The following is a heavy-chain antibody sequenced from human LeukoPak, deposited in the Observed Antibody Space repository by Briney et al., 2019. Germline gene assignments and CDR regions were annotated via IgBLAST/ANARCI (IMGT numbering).Heavy chain of an antibody. J-gene: IGHJ5*02. CDR2: ISDSGGRT. CDR3: AKKIPGKNWFDP. CDR1: GFTFSSYA. Sequence: GGSLRLSCAASGFTFSSYAMSWVRQAPGKGLEWVSVISDSGGRTYYADSVKGRFTISRDNSKNTLYLEMNSLRAEDTAVYYCAKKIPGKNWFDPWGQGTLVTVSS. V-gene: IGHV3-23*01.